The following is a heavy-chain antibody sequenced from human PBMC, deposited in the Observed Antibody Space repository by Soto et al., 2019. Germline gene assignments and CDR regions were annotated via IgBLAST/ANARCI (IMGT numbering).Heavy chain of an antibody. CDR2: ISGSGGST. V-gene: IGHV3-23*01. CDR3: AKRPWIQLWLYYFDY. CDR1: GFTFSSYA. Sequence: GGSLRLCCAASGFTFSSYAMSWVRQAPGKGPEWVSAISGSGGSTYYADSVKGRFTISRDNSKNTLYLQMNSLRAEDTAVYYCAKRPWIQLWLYYFDYWGQGTLVTVSS. J-gene: IGHJ4*02. D-gene: IGHD5-18*01.